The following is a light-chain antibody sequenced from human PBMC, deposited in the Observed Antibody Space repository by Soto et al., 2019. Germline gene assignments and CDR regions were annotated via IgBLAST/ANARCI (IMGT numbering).Light chain of an antibody. J-gene: IGKJ2*01. CDR2: DAS. CDR3: QQFNSYPRYT. V-gene: IGKV1-13*02. CDR1: QGISSA. Sequence: AIQLTQSPSSLSASVGDRVTITCRASQGISSALAWYQQKPGKAPKLLIYDASSLESGVPSRFSGSVSGTDFTLTISSLQPEDFATYYCQQFNSYPRYTFCQGTKLEIK.